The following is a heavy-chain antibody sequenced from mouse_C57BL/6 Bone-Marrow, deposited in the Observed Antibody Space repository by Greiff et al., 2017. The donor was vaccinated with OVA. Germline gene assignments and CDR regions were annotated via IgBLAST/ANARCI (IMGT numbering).Heavy chain of an antibody. CDR1: GFTFSDYY. V-gene: IGHV5-16*01. D-gene: IGHD1-1*01. CDR2: INYDGSST. Sequence: EVHLVESEGGLVQPGSSMKLSCTASGFTFSDYYMAWVRQVPEKGLEWVANINYDGSSTYYLDSLKSRFIISRDNAKNILYLQMSSLKSEDTATYYCARDPGGSSYWYFDVWGTGTTVTVSS. J-gene: IGHJ1*03. CDR3: ARDPGGSSYWYFDV.